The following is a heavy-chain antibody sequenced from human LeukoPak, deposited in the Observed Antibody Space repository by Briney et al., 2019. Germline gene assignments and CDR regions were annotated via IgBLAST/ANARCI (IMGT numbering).Heavy chain of an antibody. CDR1: EFTFSRYV. J-gene: IGHJ4*02. V-gene: IGHV3-23*01. CDR3: AKGRVVVAATPLY. D-gene: IGHD2-15*01. CDR2: ISGSGGST. Sequence: GGSLRLSCAASEFTFSRYVMSWVRQAPGKGLEWVSAISGSGGSTYYADSVKGRFTISRDNSKNTLYLQMNSQRAEDTAIYYCAKGRVVVAATPLYWGQGTLVTVSS.